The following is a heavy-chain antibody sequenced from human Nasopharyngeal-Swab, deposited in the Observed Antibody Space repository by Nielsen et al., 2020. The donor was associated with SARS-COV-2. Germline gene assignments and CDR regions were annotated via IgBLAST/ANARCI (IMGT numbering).Heavy chain of an antibody. J-gene: IGHJ4*02. CDR3: ARDKAYSTYDY. Sequence: GGSLRLSCAASGFSFSTSWMNWARQAPGKGLEWVANMNPDGDKICYADSVKGRFTMSRDNAENSLYLQMNSLRAEDTAVYYCARDKAYSTYDYWGQGTLVTVSS. D-gene: IGHD4-11*01. V-gene: IGHV3-7*03. CDR2: MNPDGDKI. CDR1: GFSFSTSW.